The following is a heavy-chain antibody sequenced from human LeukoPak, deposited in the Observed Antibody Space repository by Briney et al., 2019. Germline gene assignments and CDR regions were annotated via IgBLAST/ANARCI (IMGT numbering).Heavy chain of an antibody. CDR3: ARDHSNYYYYYYYYMDV. Sequence: PSETLSLTCAVYGGSSSGYYWSWIRQPPGKGLEWIGEINHSGSTNYNPSLKSRVTISVDTSKNQFSLKLSSVTAADTAVYYCARDHSNYYYYYYYYMDVWGKGTTVTVSS. J-gene: IGHJ6*03. V-gene: IGHV4-34*01. CDR2: INHSGST. CDR1: GGSSSGYY. D-gene: IGHD4-11*01.